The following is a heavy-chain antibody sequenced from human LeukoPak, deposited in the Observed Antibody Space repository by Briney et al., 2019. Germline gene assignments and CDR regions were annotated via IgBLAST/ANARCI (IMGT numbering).Heavy chain of an antibody. D-gene: IGHD3-22*01. J-gene: IGHJ4*02. Sequence: PGGSLRLSCAVSGFTFSSYAMSWVRQAPGKGLEWVSAISGSGGSTYYADSVKGRFTISRDNSKNTLYLQMNSLRAEDTAVYYCAKTPYYYDSSPQGDYWGQGTLVTVSS. CDR1: GFTFSSYA. CDR3: AKTPYYYDSSPQGDY. CDR2: ISGSGGST. V-gene: IGHV3-23*01.